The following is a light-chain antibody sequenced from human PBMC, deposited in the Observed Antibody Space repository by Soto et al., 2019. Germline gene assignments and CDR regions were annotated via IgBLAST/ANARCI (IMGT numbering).Light chain of an antibody. CDR1: QSLSSW. CDR2: DAS. V-gene: IGKV1-5*01. CDR3: QQYNNYPWT. J-gene: IGKJ1*01. Sequence: DIQMTQSPSTLSASVGDRVIITCRASQSLSSWLAWYQQKPGKAPNLLIYDASNLESGVPSRFSGSGSGTEFTLSISSLQPDDFATYYCQQYNNYPWTFGQGTKVEIK.